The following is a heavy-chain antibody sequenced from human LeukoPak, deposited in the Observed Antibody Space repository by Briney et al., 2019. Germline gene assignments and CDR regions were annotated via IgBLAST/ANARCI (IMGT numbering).Heavy chain of an antibody. J-gene: IGHJ4*02. D-gene: IGHD3-3*01. V-gene: IGHV1-2*02. CDR2: INPNSGGT. Sequence: HWXRXXXGXGLEWMGWINPNSGGTNYAQKFQGRVTMTRDTSISTAYMELSRLRSDDTAVYYCARDWSPDYWGQGTLVTVSS. CDR3: ARDWSPDY.